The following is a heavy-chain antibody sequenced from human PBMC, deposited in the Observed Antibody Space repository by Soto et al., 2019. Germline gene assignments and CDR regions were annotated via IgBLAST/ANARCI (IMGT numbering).Heavy chain of an antibody. D-gene: IGHD5-18*01. V-gene: IGHV3-21*01. J-gene: IGHJ6*02. CDR1: GFTFSSYS. CDR3: ARQGYTHYYYGMDV. Sequence: GGSLRLSCAASGFTFSSYSMNWVRQAPGKGLEWVSSISSSSSYIYYADSVKGRFTISRDNSKNTLYLQLNSLRAEDTAVYYCARQGYTHYYYGMDVWGQGTTVTVSS. CDR2: ISSSSSYI.